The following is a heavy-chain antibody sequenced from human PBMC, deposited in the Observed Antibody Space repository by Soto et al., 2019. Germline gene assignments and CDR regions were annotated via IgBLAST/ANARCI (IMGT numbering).Heavy chain of an antibody. J-gene: IGHJ6*02. V-gene: IGHV1-69*13. D-gene: IGHD2-8*01. Sequence: SVKVSCTASGGTFSSYAISWVRQAPGQGLEWMGGIIPIFGTANYAQKFQGRVTITADESTSTAYMELSSLRSEDTAVYYCARGLRPYCTNGVCYRAKEIYYYGMDVWGQGTTVTVSS. CDR1: GGTFSSYA. CDR2: IIPIFGTA. CDR3: ARGLRPYCTNGVCYRAKEIYYYGMDV.